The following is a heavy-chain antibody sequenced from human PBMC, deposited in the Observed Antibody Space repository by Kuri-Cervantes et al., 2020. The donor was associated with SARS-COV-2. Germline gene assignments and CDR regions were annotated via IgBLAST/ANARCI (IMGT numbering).Heavy chain of an antibody. J-gene: IGHJ4*02. V-gene: IGHV2-70*11. CDR2: IDWDDDK. CDR3: ARISLGEQLVSIID. CDR1: GFSLTTSGMC. D-gene: IGHD6-6*01. Sequence: SGPTQAKPTQTLTLTCTFSGFSLTTSGMCVAWIRQPPGKALEWLARIDWDDDKYYSTSLKTRLTISKDTSKNQVVLTMTNMDPVDTATYYCARISLGEQLVSIIDWGQGTLVTVSS.